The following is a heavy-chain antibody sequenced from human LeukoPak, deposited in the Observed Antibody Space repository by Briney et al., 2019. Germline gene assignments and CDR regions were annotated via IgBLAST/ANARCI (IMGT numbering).Heavy chain of an antibody. D-gene: IGHD6-13*01. V-gene: IGHV4-34*01. CDR1: GGSFSGYY. CDR2: INHSGSI. CDR3: ASLAAAGRLGFQH. Sequence: SETLSLTCAVYGGSFSGYYWSWIRQPPGKGLEWIGEINHSGSINYNPSLKSRVAISVDMSKNQFSLKLSSVTAADTAVYYCASLAAAGRLGFQHWGQGTLVTVSS. J-gene: IGHJ1*01.